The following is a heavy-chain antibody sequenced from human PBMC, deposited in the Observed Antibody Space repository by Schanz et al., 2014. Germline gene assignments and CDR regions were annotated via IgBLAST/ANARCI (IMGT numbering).Heavy chain of an antibody. CDR2: IGVDGTTT. CDR3: ARGLIAAAGGAFDY. CDR1: GFTFSSYA. D-gene: IGHD6-13*01. Sequence: VQLLESGGGLVQPGGSLRLSCAASGFTFSSYAMSWVRQAPGKGLEWVSVIGVDGTTTYYADSVRGRFTMSRDNSKNTLYLQMNSLRAGDAAVYYCARGLIAAAGGAFDYWGQGTLVAVSA. J-gene: IGHJ4*02. V-gene: IGHV3-23*01.